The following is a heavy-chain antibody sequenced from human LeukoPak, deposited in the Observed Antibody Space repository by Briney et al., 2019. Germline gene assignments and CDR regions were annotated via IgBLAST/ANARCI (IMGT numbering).Heavy chain of an antibody. CDR1: GFIISTYW. CDR2: IKRDGSRT. D-gene: IGHD2-15*01. Sequence: PGGSLRLSCSPSGFIISTYWMHWVRQAPGKGLVWVSHIKRDGSRTTYADSVKGRFTISRDNAKNTQYLQMNSLRAVDTAVYYCARDRCYTQDYGGQGTRVSVS. J-gene: IGHJ4*02. CDR3: ARDRCYTQDY. V-gene: IGHV3-74*01.